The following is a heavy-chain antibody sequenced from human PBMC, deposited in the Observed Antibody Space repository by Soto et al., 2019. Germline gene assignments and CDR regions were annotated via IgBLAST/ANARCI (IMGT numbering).Heavy chain of an antibody. CDR2: IYYSGST. V-gene: IGHV4-59*08. D-gene: IGHD3-16*02. CDR3: ARLNDYIWGSYRYFDY. CDR1: GGSISSYY. Sequence: SETLSLTCTVSGGSISSYYCSWIRQPPGKGLEWIGYIYYSGSTNYNPSLKSRVTISVDTSKNQFSLKLSSVTATDTAVYYCARLNDYIWGSYRYFDYWGQGTLVTVSS. J-gene: IGHJ4*02.